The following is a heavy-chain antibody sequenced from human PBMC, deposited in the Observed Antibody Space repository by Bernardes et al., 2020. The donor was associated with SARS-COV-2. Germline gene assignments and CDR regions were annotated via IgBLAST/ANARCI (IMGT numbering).Heavy chain of an antibody. V-gene: IGHV3-64D*06. CDR1: GYTFTAYA. Sequence: SCKASGYTFTAYAMHWVRQAPGKGLEYVSSVSGSGYTTYYADSVRGRFTISRDNSKHTLYLQVSSLRTEDTAVYFCVKGAVAVAGTSVDFFDYWGQGTLVTVAS. CDR2: VSGSGYTT. CDR3: VKGAVAVAGTSVDFFDY. J-gene: IGHJ4*02. D-gene: IGHD6-19*01.